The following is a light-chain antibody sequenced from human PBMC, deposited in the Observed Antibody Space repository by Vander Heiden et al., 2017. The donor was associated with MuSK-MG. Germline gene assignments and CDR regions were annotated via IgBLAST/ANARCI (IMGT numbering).Light chain of an antibody. CDR2: VKN. V-gene: IGLV3-19*01. CDR3: NCRDSSGNQLV. J-gene: IGLJ2*01. CDR1: SLRSYY. Sequence: SSELTQDPAVSVALGQTVRITCQGDSLRSYYASWYQQKPGQAPILVILVKNIRPSGIPDRFSGSSSGNTDSLTISGAQAEDEADYDCNCRDSSGNQLVFGGGTKLTVL.